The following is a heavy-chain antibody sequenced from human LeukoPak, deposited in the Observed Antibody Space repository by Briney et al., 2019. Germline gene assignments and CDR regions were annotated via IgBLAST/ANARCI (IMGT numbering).Heavy chain of an antibody. Sequence: GGSLRLSCAASGFTFDDYAMHWVRQAPGKGLEWVSGISWNSGSIGYADSVKGRFTISRDNAKNSLYLQMNSLRAEDTALYYCAKDSVGEKYYDILTGYPDYWGQGTLVTVSS. CDR3: AKDSVGEKYYDILTGYPDY. J-gene: IGHJ4*02. V-gene: IGHV3-9*01. CDR2: ISWNSGSI. CDR1: GFTFDDYA. D-gene: IGHD3-9*01.